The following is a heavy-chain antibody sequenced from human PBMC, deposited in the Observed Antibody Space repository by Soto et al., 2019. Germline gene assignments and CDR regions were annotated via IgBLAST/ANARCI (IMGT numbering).Heavy chain of an antibody. D-gene: IGHD1-1*01. V-gene: IGHV1-18*01. CDR1: GYTFTSYG. Sequence: ASVKVSCKASGYTFTSYGISWVRQAPGQGLEWMGWISAYNGNTNYAQKLQGRVTMTTDTSTSTAYMELRSLRSDDTAVYYCARRELERQVYYYMDVWGKGTTVTVSS. CDR2: ISAYNGNT. CDR3: ARRELERQVYYYMDV. J-gene: IGHJ6*03.